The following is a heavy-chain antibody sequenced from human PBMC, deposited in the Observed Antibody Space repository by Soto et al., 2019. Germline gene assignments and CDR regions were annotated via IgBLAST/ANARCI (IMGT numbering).Heavy chain of an antibody. Sequence: GGSLRLSCTAYGFTFGDYGVGWVRQAPGKGLEWVGFIRSKGYGGTTEYAASVKGRFTISRDDSKSVAYLQVNSLETEDTAVYYCSLLFLDDLWTGDFDYWYPGTFGT. V-gene: IGHV3-49*04. CDR2: IRSKGYGGTT. D-gene: IGHD3-3*01. CDR1: GFTFGDYG. J-gene: IGHJ4*02. CDR3: SLLFLDDLWTGDFDY.